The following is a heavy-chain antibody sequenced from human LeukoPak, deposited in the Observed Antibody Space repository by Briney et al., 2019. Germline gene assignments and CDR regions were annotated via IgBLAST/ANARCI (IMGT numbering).Heavy chain of an antibody. V-gene: IGHV3-74*03. J-gene: IGHJ6*02. D-gene: IGHD5-12*01. CDR1: GFTLSGHW. CDR3: VKGGHKLDIQTTRYYYGLDV. CDR2: IESDASRT. Sequence: PGGSLRLSCVASGFTLSGHWMYWVRQGPGKGLAHVSRIESDASRTTYADSVKGRFTISRDDAKNTMYLQMNSLRAEDTAVYYCVKGGHKLDIQTTRYYYGLDVWGQGTTVAVSS.